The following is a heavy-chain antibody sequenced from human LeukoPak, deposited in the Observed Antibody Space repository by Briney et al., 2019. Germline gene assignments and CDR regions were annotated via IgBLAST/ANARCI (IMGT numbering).Heavy chain of an antibody. Sequence: RRSLRLSCAASGFTFSSYGMHWVRQAPGKGLEWVAVISYDGSNKYYADSVKGRFTISRDNSKNTLYLQMNSLRAEDTAVYYCYGSESDYWGQGTLVTVSS. CDR2: ISYDGSNK. V-gene: IGHV3-30*03. CDR3: YGSESDY. CDR1: GFTFSSYG. D-gene: IGHD3-10*01. J-gene: IGHJ4*02.